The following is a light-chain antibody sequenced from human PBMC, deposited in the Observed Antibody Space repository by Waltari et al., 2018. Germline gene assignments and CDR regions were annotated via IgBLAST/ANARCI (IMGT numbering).Light chain of an antibody. Sequence: QTVVTQEPSLSVSPGGTVTLTCALTSGSVSTTSYATWYQQTPGQPPRTLVYKGSSRSSGGLDRCSGAILGNKAALTITGAQADDECNYYCSLYMGSGIWVFGGGTKLTVL. CDR3: SLYMGSGIWV. J-gene: IGLJ3*02. CDR2: KGS. V-gene: IGLV8-61*01. CDR1: SGSVSTTSY.